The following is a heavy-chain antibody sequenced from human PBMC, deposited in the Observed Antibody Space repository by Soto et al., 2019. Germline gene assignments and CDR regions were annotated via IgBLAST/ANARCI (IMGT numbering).Heavy chain of an antibody. CDR2: VCTGGAT. CDR1: GFDVTTNC. Sequence: GGSLRLSCVGSGFDVTTNCMRWVRQAPGKGLECVSIVCTGGATHYADSVKGRFTISRDSSKNTVHLQMNNVRAEDTAVYYCVRDKRTISGIFPGYWGQGTQVTVS. J-gene: IGHJ4*02. CDR3: VRDKRTISGIFPGY. V-gene: IGHV3-53*01. D-gene: IGHD1-1*01.